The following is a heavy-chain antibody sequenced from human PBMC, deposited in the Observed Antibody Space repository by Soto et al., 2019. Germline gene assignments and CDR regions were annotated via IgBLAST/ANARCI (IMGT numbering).Heavy chain of an antibody. Sequence: PGGSLRLSCAASGFTFDDYAMHWVRQAPGKGLEWVSGISWNSGSIGYADSVKGRFTISRDNAKNSLYLQVNSLRAEDTALYYCAKDLDYYDSSGYYYWGAFDIWGQGTMVTVSS. CDR1: GFTFDDYA. D-gene: IGHD3-22*01. J-gene: IGHJ3*02. CDR3: AKDLDYYDSSGYYYWGAFDI. V-gene: IGHV3-9*01. CDR2: ISWNSGSI.